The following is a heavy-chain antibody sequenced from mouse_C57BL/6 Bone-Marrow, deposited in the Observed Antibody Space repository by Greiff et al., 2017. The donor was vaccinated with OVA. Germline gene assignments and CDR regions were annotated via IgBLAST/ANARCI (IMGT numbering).Heavy chain of an antibody. CDR2: IDPSDSYT. J-gene: IGHJ3*01. Sequence: VQLKQPGAELVRPGTSVKLSCKASGYTFTSYWMHWVKQRPGQGLEWIGVIDPSDSYTNYNQKFKGKATLTVDTSSSTAYMQLSSLTSEDSAVYYCASSDGYYLAWFAYWGQGTLVTVSA. V-gene: IGHV1-59*01. D-gene: IGHD2-3*01. CDR1: GYTFTSYW. CDR3: ASSDGYYLAWFAY.